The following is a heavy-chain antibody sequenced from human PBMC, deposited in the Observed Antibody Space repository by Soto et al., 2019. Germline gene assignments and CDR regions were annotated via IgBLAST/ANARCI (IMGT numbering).Heavy chain of an antibody. D-gene: IGHD1-1*01. J-gene: IGHJ5*02. CDR1: RHIFTAYF. Sequence: QVQLVQSGAQVKKPGAPVKVSCKAPRHIFTAYFMPWVRQAPGQGLEWMGWINPYTGATHYGLSFQGRVTMTRDTSIITAYMELGRLSSDDTAVYYCASHDPGARFDPWGQGTLVIVSS. CDR2: INPYTGAT. CDR3: ASHDPGARFDP. V-gene: IGHV1-2*02.